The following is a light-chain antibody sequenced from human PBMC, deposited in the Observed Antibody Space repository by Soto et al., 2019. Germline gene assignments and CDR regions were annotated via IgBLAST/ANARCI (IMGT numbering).Light chain of an antibody. CDR1: SSDVGGSKY. CDR3: SSYAGNSMM. J-gene: IGLJ3*02. Sequence: QLVLTQPPSASGSPGQSVTISCTGTSSDVGGSKYVSWYQQHPGKAPKLMIYEVSQRPSGVPDRFSGSKSGNTASLTVSGLQTEDEADYYCSSYAGNSMMFGGGTKLTVL. V-gene: IGLV2-8*01. CDR2: EVS.